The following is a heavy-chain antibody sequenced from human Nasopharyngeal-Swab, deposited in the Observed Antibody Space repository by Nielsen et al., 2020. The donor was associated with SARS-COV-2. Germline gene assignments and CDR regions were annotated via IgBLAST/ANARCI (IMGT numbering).Heavy chain of an antibody. Sequence: GGSLRLSCAASGFTFNNAWMNWVRQAQGKGLEWVGRIKSKTGGGTTDYAATVKSRFTVSRDDSENTLYLQMNSLKTEDTAVYYCTTDFPSQYFYYYMDVWGKGTTVIVSS. CDR1: GFTFNNAW. V-gene: IGHV3-15*07. CDR3: TTDFPSQYFYYYMDV. J-gene: IGHJ6*03. CDR2: IKSKTGGGTT. D-gene: IGHD2/OR15-2a*01.